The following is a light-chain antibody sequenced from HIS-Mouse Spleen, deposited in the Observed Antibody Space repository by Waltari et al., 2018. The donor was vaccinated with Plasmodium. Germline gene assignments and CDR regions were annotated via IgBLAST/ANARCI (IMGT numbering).Light chain of an antibody. Sequence: SYELTQPPSVSVSPGQPASITCSGAKLGDTYACWYQQKPGQSPVLVIYEDSKRPSGIPERFSGSSSGTMATLTISGAQVEDEADYYCYSTDSSGNHRVFGGGTKLTVL. J-gene: IGLJ3*02. CDR1: KLGDTY. CDR3: YSTDSSGNHRV. CDR2: EDS. V-gene: IGLV3-10*01.